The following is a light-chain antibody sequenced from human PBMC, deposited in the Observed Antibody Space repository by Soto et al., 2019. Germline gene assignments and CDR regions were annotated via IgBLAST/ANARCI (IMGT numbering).Light chain of an antibody. J-gene: IGKJ4*01. CDR3: QQYHDYPHT. V-gene: IGKV1-8*01. Sequence: ALEVTQSPSSFSASTGDRVTITCRASQDISNYLAWYQQKPGKAPELLIYVASTLQTGVPSRFSGSGSGTDFTLTISRLQSEDFATYYCQQYHDYPHTFGGGTKVEIK. CDR2: VAS. CDR1: QDISNY.